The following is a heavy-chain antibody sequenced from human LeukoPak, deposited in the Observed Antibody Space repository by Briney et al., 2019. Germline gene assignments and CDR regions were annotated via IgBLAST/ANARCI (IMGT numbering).Heavy chain of an antibody. Sequence: GGSLRLSCAASGFTFTSYAMSWVRQAPGKGLEWVSAITGSGDTTYYAASVKGRFTISRDNSKNTLYLQMSSLRSEDTAVYYCAREPLVVVVAAISHGMDVWGQGTTVTVSS. CDR2: ITGSGDTT. D-gene: IGHD2-15*01. CDR3: AREPLVVVVAAISHGMDV. V-gene: IGHV3-23*01. CDR1: GFTFTSYA. J-gene: IGHJ6*02.